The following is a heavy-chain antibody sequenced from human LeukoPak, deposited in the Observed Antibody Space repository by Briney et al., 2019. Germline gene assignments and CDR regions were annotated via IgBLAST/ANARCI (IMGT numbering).Heavy chain of an antibody. Sequence: PGGSLRLSRAASGFTFSRYWMRWVRQAPGKGLEWVAVISYDGGHKYSADSVKGRFTISRDNYKNTLYLQMNSLRAEDKAVYFCSASRPHYGDYYGLDFWGHGTTVTVSS. J-gene: IGHJ6*02. D-gene: IGHD4/OR15-4a*01. CDR1: GFTFSRYW. CDR3: SASRPHYGDYYGLDF. CDR2: ISYDGGHK. V-gene: IGHV3-30*03.